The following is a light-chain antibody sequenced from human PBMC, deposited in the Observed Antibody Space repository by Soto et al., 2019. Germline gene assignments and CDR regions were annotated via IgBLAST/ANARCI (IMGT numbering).Light chain of an antibody. V-gene: IGKV3-20*01. CDR1: QSVSSSY. CDR2: GAS. CDR3: QQYGSSPPWT. J-gene: IGKJ1*01. Sequence: ESVLTQSPGTLSLSPGERATLSCRASQSVSSSYLAWYQQKPGQAPSLLIYGASNRATGIPDRFSGSGSGTDFTLTISRLEPEDFAVYYCQQYGSSPPWTFGQGTKVEIK.